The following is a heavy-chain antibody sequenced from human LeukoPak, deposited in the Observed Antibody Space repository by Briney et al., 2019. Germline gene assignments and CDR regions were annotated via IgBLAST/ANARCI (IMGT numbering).Heavy chain of an antibody. D-gene: IGHD3-3*01. CDR2: IIPIFGTA. V-gene: IGHV1-69*01. CDR3: ASSQSPPSYDFWSGYYYDY. J-gene: IGHJ4*02. Sequence: SVKVSCKASGGTFSSYAISWVRQAPGQGLEWMGGIIPIFGTANYAQKFQGRVTITADESTSTAYMELNSLRSEDTAVYYCASSQSPPSYDFWSGYYYDYWGQGTLVTVSS. CDR1: GGTFSSYA.